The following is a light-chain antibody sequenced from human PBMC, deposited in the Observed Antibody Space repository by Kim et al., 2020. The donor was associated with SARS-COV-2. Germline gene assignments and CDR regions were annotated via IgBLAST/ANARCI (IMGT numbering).Light chain of an antibody. CDR2: GNN. CDR1: GAGYD. CDR3: QSYGSDLAYV. J-gene: IGLJ1*01. Sequence: SVSGAPGQTVTISCIGAGYDVHWYQQLPGTAPKLLIYGNNNRPSGVPDRFSGSKSGTSASLAITGLQAEDEADYYCQSYGSDLAYVFGTGTKVTVL. V-gene: IGLV1-40*01.